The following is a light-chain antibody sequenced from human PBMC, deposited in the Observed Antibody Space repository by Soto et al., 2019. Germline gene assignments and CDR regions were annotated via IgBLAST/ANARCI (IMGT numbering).Light chain of an antibody. Sequence: QSALTQPASVYGSPGQSITISCTGASSDVGNYNYVSWYQQHPGKAPKLIIYDVSNRPSGVSNRFSGSKSGNTASLTISGLQAEDEADYYCSSYTSSTTLYVFGTGTKVTVL. J-gene: IGLJ1*01. CDR1: SSDVGNYNY. CDR3: SSYTSSTTLYV. CDR2: DVS. V-gene: IGLV2-14*03.